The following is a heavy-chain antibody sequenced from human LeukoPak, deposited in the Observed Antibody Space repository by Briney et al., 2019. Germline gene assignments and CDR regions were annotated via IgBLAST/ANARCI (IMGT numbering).Heavy chain of an antibody. D-gene: IGHD6-6*01. Sequence: PSETLSLTCSVSGASINVYYWNWIRQSPGKGLEWIGSISYSGSTNYNPSLKSRVTISMDTSKNRFSLKVSSVIAADTAMYYCARGGSRSYTSSTLDYWGQGTLVTVSS. V-gene: IGHV4-59*01. CDR2: ISYSGST. J-gene: IGHJ4*02. CDR3: ARGGSRSYTSSTLDY. CDR1: GASINVYY.